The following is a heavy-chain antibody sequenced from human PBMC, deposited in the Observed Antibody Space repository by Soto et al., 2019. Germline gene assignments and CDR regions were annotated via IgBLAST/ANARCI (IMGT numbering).Heavy chain of an antibody. CDR1: GYTFTSYG. D-gene: IGHD2-15*01. CDR2: ISAYNGNT. Sequence: GASVKVSCKASGYTFTSYGISWVRQAPGQGLEWMGWISAYNGNTNYAQKLQGRVTMTTDTSTSTAYMELRSLRSDDTAVYYCARGGCSGGSCYATANYYYYYMDVWGKGTTVTVSS. V-gene: IGHV1-18*01. J-gene: IGHJ6*03. CDR3: ARGGCSGGSCYATANYYYYYMDV.